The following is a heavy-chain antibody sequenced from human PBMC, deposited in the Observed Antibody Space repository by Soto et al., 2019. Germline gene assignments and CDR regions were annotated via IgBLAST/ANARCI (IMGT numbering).Heavy chain of an antibody. CDR3: ARLYGLYYYYYMDV. CDR2: MNPNSGNT. V-gene: IGHV1-8*01. CDR1: GYTFTSYD. D-gene: IGHD3-16*01. J-gene: IGHJ6*03. Sequence: GASVKVSCKASGYTFTSYDINWVRQATGQGLEWMGWMNPNSGNTGYAQKFQGRVTMTRNTSISTAYMELSSLRSEDTAVYYCARLYGLYYYYYMDVWGKGTTVTVSS.